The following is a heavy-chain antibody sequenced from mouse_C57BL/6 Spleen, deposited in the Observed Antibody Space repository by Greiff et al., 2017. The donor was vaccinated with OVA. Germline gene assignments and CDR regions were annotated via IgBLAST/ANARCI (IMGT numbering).Heavy chain of an antibody. J-gene: IGHJ4*01. D-gene: IGHD2-2*01. Sequence: EVKLQESGPELVKPGASVKIPCKASGYTFTDYNMDWVKQSHGKSLEWIGDINPNNGGTIYNQKFKGKATLTVDKSSSTAYMELRSLTSEDTAVYYCARYGYDERDYAMDYWGQGTSVTVSS. V-gene: IGHV1-18*01. CDR2: INPNNGGT. CDR3: ARYGYDERDYAMDY. CDR1: GYTFTDYN.